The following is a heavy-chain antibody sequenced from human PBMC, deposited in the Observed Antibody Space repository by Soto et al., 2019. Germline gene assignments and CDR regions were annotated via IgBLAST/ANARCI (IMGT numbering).Heavy chain of an antibody. CDR2: ISAYNGNT. J-gene: IGHJ6*02. CDR1: AYTFTSYG. Sequence: ASVKVSCKASAYTFTSYGISWVRQAPGQGPEWMGWISAYNGNTNYAQKVQGRVTMTTDTSTSTAYMELSSLRSEDTAVYYCERVMTTRYSSSVMAVWAQGTPVPVSS. D-gene: IGHD4-4*01. CDR3: ERVMTTRYSSSVMAV. V-gene: IGHV1-18*01.